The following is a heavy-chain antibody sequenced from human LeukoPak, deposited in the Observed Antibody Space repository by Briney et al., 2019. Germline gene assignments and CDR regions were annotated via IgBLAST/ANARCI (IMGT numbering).Heavy chain of an antibody. V-gene: IGHV1-8*01. Sequence: ASVKVSCKASGYTFTSYDINWVRQATGQGLEWMGWMNPNSGNTGYAQKFQGRVTMTRNTSISTAYIELSSLRSEDTAVYYCAREYYYGSGSYVPYYYYYYGMDVWAKGPRSPSP. CDR1: GYTFTSYD. CDR3: AREYYYGSGSYVPYYYYYYGMDV. D-gene: IGHD3-10*01. J-gene: IGHJ6*02. CDR2: MNPNSGNT.